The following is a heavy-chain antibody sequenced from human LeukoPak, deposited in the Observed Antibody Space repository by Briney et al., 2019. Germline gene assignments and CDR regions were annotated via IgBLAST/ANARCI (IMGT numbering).Heavy chain of an antibody. Sequence: PSETLSLTCTVSGGSISSYYWSWIRQPPGKGLEWIGYIYYSGSTNYNPSLKSRVTISVDTSKNQFSLKLSSVTAADTAVYYCARLTKSDPRTGMDVWGQGTTVTVSS. V-gene: IGHV4-59*01. CDR1: GGSISSYY. CDR3: ARLTKSDPRTGMDV. CDR2: IYYSGST. D-gene: IGHD3-9*01. J-gene: IGHJ6*02.